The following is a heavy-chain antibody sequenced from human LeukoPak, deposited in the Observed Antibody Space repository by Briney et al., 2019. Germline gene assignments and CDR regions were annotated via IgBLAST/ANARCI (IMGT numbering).Heavy chain of an antibody. V-gene: IGHV3-23*01. D-gene: IGHD3-16*01. CDR1: GFTFSSYA. CDR3: AKLFGSGLHYYYYMDV. Sequence: GGSLRLSCAASGFTFSSYAMSWVRQAPGKGLEWVSAISGSGGSTYYADSVKGRFTISRDNSKNTLYLQMNSLRAEDTAVYYCAKLFGSGLHYYYYMDVWGKGTTVTVSS. CDR2: ISGSGGST. J-gene: IGHJ6*03.